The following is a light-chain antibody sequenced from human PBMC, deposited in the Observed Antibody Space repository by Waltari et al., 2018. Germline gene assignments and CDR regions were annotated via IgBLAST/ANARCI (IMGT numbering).Light chain of an antibody. J-gene: IGKJ4*01. CDR2: SAF. V-gene: IGKV1-39*01. CDR3: QQSYSLPLT. Sequence: DIQMTQSPSSLSASLEDRVTITCRASRTISNDLNWYQQKPGKAPKLLIYSAFRLQSGVPARFSGGGSGTDFTLTSSSLQAEDFATYYCQQSYSLPLTFGGGTKVEMK. CDR1: RTISND.